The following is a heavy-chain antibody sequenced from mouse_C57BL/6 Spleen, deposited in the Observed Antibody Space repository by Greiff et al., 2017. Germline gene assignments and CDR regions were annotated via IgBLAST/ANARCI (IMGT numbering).Heavy chain of an antibody. CDR1: GYAFSSYW. J-gene: IGHJ3*01. Sequence: QVQLQQSGAELVKPGASVKISCKASGYAFSSYWMNWVKQRPGKGLEWIGQIYPGDGDTNYNGKFKGKATLTADKSSSTAYMQRSSLTSEDSAVYFCARGGTGSSYGAYWGQGTLVTVSA. V-gene: IGHV1-80*01. D-gene: IGHD1-1*01. CDR2: IYPGDGDT. CDR3: ARGGTGSSYGAY.